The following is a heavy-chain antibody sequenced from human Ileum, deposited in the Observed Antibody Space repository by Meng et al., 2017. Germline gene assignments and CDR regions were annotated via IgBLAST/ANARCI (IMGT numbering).Heavy chain of an antibody. Sequence: QLRLQESGPGLVKPSETLSLTCIAPIGSFTNNNSYWVWIRRPPGRGLEWIGSIYYGGSTYYNPSLKSRVTISVDTSTNQFSLKLISVTAADTAVYYCARRAHYGDRPRWGQGTLVTVSS. J-gene: IGHJ4*02. D-gene: IGHD4-17*01. CDR3: ARRAHYGDRPR. CDR1: IGSFTNNNSY. V-gene: IGHV4-39*01. CDR2: IYYGGST.